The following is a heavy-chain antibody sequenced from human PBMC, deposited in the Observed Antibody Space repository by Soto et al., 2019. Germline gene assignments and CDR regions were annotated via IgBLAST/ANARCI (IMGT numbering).Heavy chain of an antibody. CDR1: GYTFTSYA. D-gene: IGHD3-3*01. CDR3: ARVRMGRFLEWDPFDY. Sequence: ASVKVSCKASGYTFTSYAMHWVRQAPGQRLEWMGWINAGNGNTKYSQKFQGRVTITGDTSASTAYMELSSLRSEDTAVYYCARVRMGRFLEWDPFDYWGQGTLVTVSS. J-gene: IGHJ4*02. V-gene: IGHV1-3*01. CDR2: INAGNGNT.